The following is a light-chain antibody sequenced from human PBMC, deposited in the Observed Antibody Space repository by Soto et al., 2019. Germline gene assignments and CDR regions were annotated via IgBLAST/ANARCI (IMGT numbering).Light chain of an antibody. V-gene: IGKV3-15*01. CDR2: GAS. CDR1: QRVCSN. CDR3: QEYNNWPPWT. Sequence: DIVLTQSPGILSLSPGERATLSCRASQRVCSNLAWYQQKPGQAPRLLIYGASTRAADIPARFSGSGSGTAFTLTINSRQSEDFAVYYCQEYNNWPPWTFGQGAKVDI. J-gene: IGKJ1*01.